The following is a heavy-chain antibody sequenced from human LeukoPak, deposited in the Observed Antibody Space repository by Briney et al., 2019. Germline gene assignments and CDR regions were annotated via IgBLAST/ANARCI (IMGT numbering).Heavy chain of an antibody. CDR2: IDPPYSDA. D-gene: IGHD3-3*01. J-gene: IGHJ5*02. V-gene: IGHV5-51*01. CDR3: ARLSDYGFNWFDP. CDR1: GYSFATYW. Sequence: GESLKISCQGSGYSFATYWIGWVRQMPGKGLEWMGIIDPPYSDAKYSPSFQGMVTISADKSINTAYLQWKSLKASDTAMYYCARLSDYGFNWFDPWGQGTLVTVSS.